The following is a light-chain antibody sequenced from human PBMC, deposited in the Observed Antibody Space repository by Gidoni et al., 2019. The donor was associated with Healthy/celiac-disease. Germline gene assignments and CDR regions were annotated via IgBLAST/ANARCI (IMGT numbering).Light chain of an antibody. J-gene: IGKJ2*01. CDR1: QSVLYSSNNKNY. V-gene: IGKV4-1*01. CDR3: QQYYSTLHT. Sequence: DIVLTQSSDSLAVSLGERATINCKSSQSVLYSSNNKNYLAWYQQKPGQPPKLLIYWASTRDSGVPDRFSGSGSGTDFTLTISSLQAEDVAVYYCQQYYSTLHTFGQGTKLEIK. CDR2: WAS.